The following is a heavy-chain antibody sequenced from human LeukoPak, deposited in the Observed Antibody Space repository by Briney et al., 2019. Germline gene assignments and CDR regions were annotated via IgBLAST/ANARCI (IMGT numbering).Heavy chain of an antibody. CDR2: INNRGTT. Sequence: PSETLSLTCTVSGGSISTSSYFWGWIRRPPGKGLEWIGSINNRGTTYYNASLRSRVIISVDMSKNQISLKVTSVTAADTAVFYCARSARGYFNDGFDIWGQGTMVTVSS. J-gene: IGHJ3*02. CDR1: GGSISTSSYF. CDR3: ARSARGYFNDGFDI. V-gene: IGHV4-39*01. D-gene: IGHD2/OR15-2a*01.